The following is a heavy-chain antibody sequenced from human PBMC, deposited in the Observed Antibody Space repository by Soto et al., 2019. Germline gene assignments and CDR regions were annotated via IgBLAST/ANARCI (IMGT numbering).Heavy chain of an antibody. CDR2: TSYTGNT. J-gene: IGHJ4*02. D-gene: IGHD2-2*02. V-gene: IGHV4-59*03. CDR3: ANVPIWCSSTSCYTEGFDY. CDR1: GGSITSYH. Sequence: SETLSLTCIVSGGSITSYHWSWIRQFPGKGLEWIAYTSYTGNTNYNPSLQSRVTISMDTSKNQLSLKLTSMTAADTAVYYCANVPIWCSSTSCYTEGFDYWGQGTLVTVSS.